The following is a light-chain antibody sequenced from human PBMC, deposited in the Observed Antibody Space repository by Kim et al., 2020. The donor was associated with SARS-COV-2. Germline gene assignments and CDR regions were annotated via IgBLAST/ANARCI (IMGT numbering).Light chain of an antibody. CDR3: QQYADSLT. Sequence: LSPGERATLSCRASQRISTSYFAWYQQRPGQAPRVLIYATSSRATGIPDRFSGSGSGTDFTLTIRRLEPEDFAVYFCQQYADSLTFGGGTKVDIK. J-gene: IGKJ4*01. CDR1: QRISTSY. CDR2: ATS. V-gene: IGKV3-20*01.